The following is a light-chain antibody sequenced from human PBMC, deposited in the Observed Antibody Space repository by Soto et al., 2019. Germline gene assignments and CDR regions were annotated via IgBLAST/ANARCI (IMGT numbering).Light chain of an antibody. Sequence: QAVVTQPRSVSGSPGQSVTISCTGTSSDVGGYNYVSWYQQHPGKAPKLMIYDVTKRPSGVPDRFSGSKSGNTASLTISALQSEDEADYYCCSYTGSYTLKVFGGGTKLTVL. CDR3: CSYTGSYTLKV. CDR1: SSDVGGYNY. CDR2: DVT. V-gene: IGLV2-11*01. J-gene: IGLJ3*02.